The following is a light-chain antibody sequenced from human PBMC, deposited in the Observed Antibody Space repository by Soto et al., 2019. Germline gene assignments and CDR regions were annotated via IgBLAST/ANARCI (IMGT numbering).Light chain of an antibody. CDR2: DVS. CDR3: SSYTSSSTLV. Sequence: QSALTQPASVSGSPGQSITISCTGTSRDVGGYNYVSWYQQHPGKAPKLMIYDVSNRPSGVSNRFSGSKSGNTASLTLSGLQAEDEADYDCSSYTSSSTLVFGGGTKLTVL. CDR1: SRDVGGYNY. J-gene: IGLJ2*01. V-gene: IGLV2-14*01.